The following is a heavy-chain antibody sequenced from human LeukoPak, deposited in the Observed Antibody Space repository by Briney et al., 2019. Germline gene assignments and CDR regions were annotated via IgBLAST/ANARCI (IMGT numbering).Heavy chain of an antibody. J-gene: IGHJ5*02. CDR2: IYYSGTT. CDR3: GGTGSLGSPPLP. Sequence: SETLSLTCAVSGGSISSGSDYWGWIRQHPGKGLEWIGSIYYSGTTYYNPSLKSRVIISVDPSKSQFSLKLNSVTAADTAVYYCGGTGSLGSPPLPWGQGTQVTVSS. D-gene: IGHD3-10*01. V-gene: IGHV4-39*01. CDR1: GGSISSGSDY.